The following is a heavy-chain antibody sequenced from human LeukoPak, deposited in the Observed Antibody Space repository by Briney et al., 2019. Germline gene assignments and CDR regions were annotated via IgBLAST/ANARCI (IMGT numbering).Heavy chain of an antibody. D-gene: IGHD4-17*01. J-gene: IGHJ6*02. V-gene: IGHV4-59*02. CDR2: IYYSGST. Sequence: SETLSLTCSVSGGSVSTYYWSWIRQPPGKGLEWIAYIYYSGSTNYNPSLTSRVTISVDTSKNQFSLKLTSVTAADTAVYYCARSMTTMTLWDFFYNGMDVWGQGTTVTVSS. CDR3: ARSMTTMTLWDFFYNGMDV. CDR1: GGSVSTYY.